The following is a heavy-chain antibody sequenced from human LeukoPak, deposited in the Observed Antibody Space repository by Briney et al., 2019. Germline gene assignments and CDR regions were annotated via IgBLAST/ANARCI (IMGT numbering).Heavy chain of an antibody. CDR1: GFTFSSYS. D-gene: IGHD6-19*01. CDR2: ISTSGSII. V-gene: IGHV3-48*04. J-gene: IGHJ4*02. Sequence: GGSLRLSCAASGFTFSSYSMNWVRQAPGKGLEWVSYISTSGSIIFYADSVKGRFAISRDNAKNSLYLQMNSLRAEDTAVYYCARGYSSGWYKFDYWGQGTLVTVSS. CDR3: ARGYSSGWYKFDY.